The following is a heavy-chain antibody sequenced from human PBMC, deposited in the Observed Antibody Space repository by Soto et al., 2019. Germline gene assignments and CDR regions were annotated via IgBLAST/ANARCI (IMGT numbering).Heavy chain of an antibody. D-gene: IGHD2-15*01. V-gene: IGHV3-73*01. CDR2: IRSKANSYAT. CDR1: GFTFSGSA. CDR3: TRRGRECSGGSCQGPTWYYMDV. J-gene: IGHJ6*03. Sequence: PGGSLRLSCAASGFTFSGSAMHWVRQASGKGLEWVGRIRSKANSYATAYAASVKGRFTISRDDSKNTAYLQMNSLKTEDTAVYYCTRRGRECSGGSCQGPTWYYMDVWGKGTTVTVSS.